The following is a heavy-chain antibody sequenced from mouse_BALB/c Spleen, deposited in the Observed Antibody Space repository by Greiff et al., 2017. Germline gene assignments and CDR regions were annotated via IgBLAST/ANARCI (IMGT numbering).Heavy chain of an antibody. D-gene: IGHD2-14*01. CDR2: ICGGGST. CDR1: GFSLTGFG. J-gene: IGHJ3*01. V-gene: IGHV2-6-5*01. CDR3: ATPSAYYRYAWFAY. Sequence: VKLQESGPGLVAPSQSLSITCTVSGFSLTGFGVSWIRQPPGKGLEWLGVICGGGSTYYNSARKSRLSISKDNTKSQVFLKMSSLQTDDTAMCYCATPSAYYRYAWFAYWGQGTLVTVSA.